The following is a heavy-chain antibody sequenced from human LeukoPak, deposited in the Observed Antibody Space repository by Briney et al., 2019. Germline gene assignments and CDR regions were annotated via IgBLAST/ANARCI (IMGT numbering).Heavy chain of an antibody. CDR3: ARPRRASMVRGVMDYFDY. J-gene: IGHJ4*02. V-gene: IGHV3-7*01. CDR2: IKQDGSEK. D-gene: IGHD3-10*01. CDR1: GFTFSSYW. Sequence: GGSLRLSCAASGFTFSSYWMSWVRQAPGKGLEWVANIKQDGSEKYYVDSVKGRFTISRDNAKNSLYLQMNSLRAEDTAVYYCARPRRASMVRGVMDYFDYWGQGTLVTVSS.